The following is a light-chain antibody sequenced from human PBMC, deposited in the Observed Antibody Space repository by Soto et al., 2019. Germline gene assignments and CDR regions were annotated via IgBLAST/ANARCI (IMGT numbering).Light chain of an antibody. J-gene: IGKJ4*01. CDR3: QQYSRSPPT. CDR1: QSLSSRY. V-gene: IGKV3-20*01. CDR2: GAS. Sequence: EIVLTQSPGTLSLSPGDRATLSCRASQSLSSRYLDWYRQKPGQAPSLLIYGASNRATGIPDRFSGSGSGTDFTLTISRLEPDDVAVYYFQQYSRSPPTFGGGTKVEIK.